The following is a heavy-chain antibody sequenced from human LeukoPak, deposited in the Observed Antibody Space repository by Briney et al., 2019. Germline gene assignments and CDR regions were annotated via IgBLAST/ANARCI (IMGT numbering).Heavy chain of an antibody. Sequence: GGCVRLSCAASGFTFSTYWMSWVRQAPGKGLEGVDNIKEDGSEKYYGDSVKGRFTISRDNAKNSLYLEMNSLRVEDTAVYYCARDSSGYQWGQGTLVTVSS. CDR1: GFTFSTYW. V-gene: IGHV3-7*01. CDR2: IKEDGSEK. CDR3: ARDSSGYQ. D-gene: IGHD3-22*01. J-gene: IGHJ4*02.